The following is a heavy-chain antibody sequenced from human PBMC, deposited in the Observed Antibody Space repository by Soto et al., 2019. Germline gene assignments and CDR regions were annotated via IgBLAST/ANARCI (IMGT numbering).Heavy chain of an antibody. CDR2: INSDGSNT. V-gene: IGHV3-74*01. J-gene: IGHJ4*02. D-gene: IGHD3-10*01. CDR3: ARDAGRGGNY. CDR1: GFTLSSYW. Sequence: EVQLVESGGGLVQPGGSLRLSCAASGFTLSSYWMHWVRQAPGKGLVWVSRINSDGSNTGYADSVKGRFTISRDNAKKTLYLQMNSLRAEDTAVYYCARDAGRGGNYWGQGTLVTVSS.